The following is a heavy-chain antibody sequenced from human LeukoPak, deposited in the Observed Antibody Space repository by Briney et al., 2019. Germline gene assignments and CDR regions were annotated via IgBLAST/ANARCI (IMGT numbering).Heavy chain of an antibody. D-gene: IGHD6-13*01. CDR3: AKDGGAAAAIDY. V-gene: IGHV3-30*18. CDR2: ISYDGSNK. Sequence: GGSPRLSCAASGFTFSSYGMHWVRQAPGKGLEWVAVISYDGSNKYYADSVKGRFTISRDNSKNTLYLQMNSLRAEDTAVYYCAKDGGAAAAIDYWGQGTLVTVSS. CDR1: GFTFSSYG. J-gene: IGHJ4*02.